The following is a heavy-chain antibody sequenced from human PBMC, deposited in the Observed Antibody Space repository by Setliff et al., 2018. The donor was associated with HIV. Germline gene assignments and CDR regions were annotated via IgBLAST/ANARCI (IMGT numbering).Heavy chain of an antibody. CDR2: IYYSGST. Sequence: PSETLSLTCTVSGGSISSGDYYWSWIRQPPGKGLEWIGYIYYSGSTYYNPSLKSRVTISMDTSKNQFSLKVSSVTAADTAVYYCARRDDILTTYYHYWCQGTLVTVSS. CDR1: GGSISSGDYY. CDR3: ARRDDILTTYYHY. D-gene: IGHD3-9*01. J-gene: IGHJ4*02. V-gene: IGHV4-30-4*08.